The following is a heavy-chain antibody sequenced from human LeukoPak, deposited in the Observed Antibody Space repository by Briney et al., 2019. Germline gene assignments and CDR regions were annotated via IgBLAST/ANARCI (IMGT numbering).Heavy chain of an antibody. CDR3: ARVGMADCGGDCLGWFDP. V-gene: IGHV1-2*02. Sequence: ASVKVSCKASGYTFTDYYMHWVRQAPGQGLEWMGWTSPNSDDINYAQKFQGRVTMTRDTSISTAYMELSRLRSDDTAVYYCARVGMADCGGDCLGWFDPWGQGTLVTVSS. D-gene: IGHD2-21*02. J-gene: IGHJ5*02. CDR1: GYTFTDYY. CDR2: TSPNSDDI.